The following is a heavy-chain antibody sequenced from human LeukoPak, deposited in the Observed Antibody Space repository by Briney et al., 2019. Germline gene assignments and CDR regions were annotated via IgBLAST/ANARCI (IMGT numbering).Heavy chain of an antibody. CDR2: IYYRGNT. CDR3: ARQVTIFGAPNWFDP. CDR1: GGSISSSGYF. V-gene: IGHV4-39*01. D-gene: IGHD3-3*01. Sequence: SETLSLTCNVSGGSISSSGYFWGWIRHPPGKGLEWLGTIYYRGNTYYIPALNRRVTISVDTSKNQFSLKLSSVTAANTAVYYCARQVTIFGAPNWFDPWGQGTLVTVSS. J-gene: IGHJ5*02.